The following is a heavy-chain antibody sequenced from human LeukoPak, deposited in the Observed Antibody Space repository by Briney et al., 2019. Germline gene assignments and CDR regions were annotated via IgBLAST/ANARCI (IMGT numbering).Heavy chain of an antibody. CDR3: AVNDYVGWFDP. CDR2: INHSGST. D-gene: IGHD4-17*01. V-gene: IGHV4-34*01. Sequence: PSETLSLTCAVYGGSFSGYYWSWIRQPPGKGLEWIGEINHSGSTNYNPSLKSRVTISVDTSKNQFSLKLSSVTAADTAVYYCAVNDYVGWFDPWGQGTLVTVSS. J-gene: IGHJ5*02. CDR1: GGSFSGYY.